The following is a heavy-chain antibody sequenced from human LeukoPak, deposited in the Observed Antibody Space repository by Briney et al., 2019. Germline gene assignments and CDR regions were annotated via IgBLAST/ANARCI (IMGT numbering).Heavy chain of an antibody. J-gene: IGHJ6*02. CDR2: ISAYNGNT. CDR3: ARDHYGSGSYLFGVHYGMDV. CDR1: GYTFTSYG. Sequence: ASVKVSCKASGYTFTSYGISWVRQAPGQGLEGMGWISAYNGNTNYAQKLQGRVTMTTDTSTSTAYMELRSLRSDDTAVYYCARDHYGSGSYLFGVHYGMDVWGQGTTVTVSS. V-gene: IGHV1-18*01. D-gene: IGHD3-10*01.